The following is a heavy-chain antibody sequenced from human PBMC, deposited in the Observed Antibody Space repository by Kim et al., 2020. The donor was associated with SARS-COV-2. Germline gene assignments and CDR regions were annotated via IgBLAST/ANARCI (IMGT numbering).Heavy chain of an antibody. Sequence: SETLSLTCAVYGGSFSGYYWSWIRQPPGKGLEWIGEINHSGSTNYNPSLKSRVTISVDTSKNQFSLKLSSVTAADTAVYYCARGVAAAGTVRYHYYGMDVWGQGTTVTVSS. CDR3: ARGVAAAGTVRYHYYGMDV. V-gene: IGHV4-34*01. D-gene: IGHD6-13*01. CDR1: GGSFSGYY. CDR2: INHSGST. J-gene: IGHJ6*02.